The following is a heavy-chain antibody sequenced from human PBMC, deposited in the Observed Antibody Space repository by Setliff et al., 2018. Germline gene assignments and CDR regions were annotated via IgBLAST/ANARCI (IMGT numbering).Heavy chain of an antibody. CDR3: ARGGTYRYFDY. CDR1: GGSISGTSTETYL. D-gene: IGHD3-16*02. CDR2: VFFNGAA. Sequence: PSETLSLTCTVSGGSISGTSTETYLWGWIRQPPGKGLEFIGYVFFNGAAKYDPSLKSRVAISVDTSKEQFSLKLSSVTAADTAVYFCARGGTYRYFDYWGQGAQVTVSS. V-gene: IGHV4-61*01. J-gene: IGHJ4*02.